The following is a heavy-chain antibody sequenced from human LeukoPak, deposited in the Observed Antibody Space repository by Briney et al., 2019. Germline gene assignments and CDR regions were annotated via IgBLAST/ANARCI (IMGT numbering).Heavy chain of an antibody. CDR1: GGSISSYY. V-gene: IGHV4-4*07. D-gene: IGHD5-18*01. CDR3: AREYVDTAIRFDY. J-gene: IGHJ4*02. CDR2: IYTSGST. Sequence: PSETLSLTCTVSGGSISSYYWSWLRQPAGKGLEWIGRIYTSGSTNYNPSLKSRVTMSVDTSKNQFSLKLSSVTAADTAVYYCAREYVDTAIRFDYWGQGTLVTVSS.